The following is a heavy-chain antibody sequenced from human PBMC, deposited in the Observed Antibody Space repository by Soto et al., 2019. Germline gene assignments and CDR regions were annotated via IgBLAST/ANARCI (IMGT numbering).Heavy chain of an antibody. CDR3: ARDLGPQQWVDY. Sequence: PSETLSLTCTVSGGSISSYYWSWIRQPPGKGLEWIGYIYYSGSTSYNPSLKSRVTISVDTSKNQFSLKLSSVTAADTAVYYCARDLGPQQWVDYWGQGTLVTVSS. V-gene: IGHV4-59*01. CDR1: GGSISSYY. J-gene: IGHJ4*02. CDR2: IYYSGST. D-gene: IGHD6-19*01.